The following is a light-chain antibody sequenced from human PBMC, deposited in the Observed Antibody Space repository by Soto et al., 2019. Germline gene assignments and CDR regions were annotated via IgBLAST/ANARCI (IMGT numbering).Light chain of an antibody. Sequence: ETVMTQSPVTPSVSPVDTATLSCRASQRVSSHLAWYQQKPGQAPRLLIYAASTRATGIPVRFSGSGSETEFTLTIRSLQSEDSALYFCHQYNNWPWTFGQGTKVDI. V-gene: IGKV3-15*01. CDR2: AAS. J-gene: IGKJ1*01. CDR1: QRVSSH. CDR3: HQYNNWPWT.